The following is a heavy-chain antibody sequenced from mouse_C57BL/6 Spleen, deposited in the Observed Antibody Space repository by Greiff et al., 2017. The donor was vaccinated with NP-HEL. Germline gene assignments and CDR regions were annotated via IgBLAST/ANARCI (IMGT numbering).Heavy chain of an antibody. Sequence: EVHLVESGGGLVKPGGSLKLSCAASGFTFSSYTMSWVRQTPEKRLEWVATISGGGGNTYYPDSVKGRFTISRDNAKNTLYLQMSSLRSEDTALYYCARHPRAQVFDYWGQGTTLTVSS. CDR3: ARHPRAQVFDY. V-gene: IGHV5-9*01. CDR2: ISGGGGNT. D-gene: IGHD3-2*02. CDR1: GFTFSSYT. J-gene: IGHJ2*01.